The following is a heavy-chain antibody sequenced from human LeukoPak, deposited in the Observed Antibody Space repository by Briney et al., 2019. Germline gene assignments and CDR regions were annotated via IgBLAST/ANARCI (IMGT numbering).Heavy chain of an antibody. V-gene: IGHV1-18*01. CDR1: GYTFTSYG. CDR3: ASSIAAAGTPDY. CDR2: ISAYSGNT. D-gene: IGHD6-13*01. J-gene: IGHJ4*02. Sequence: ASVKVSCKASGYTFTSYGISWVRQAPGQGLEWMGWISAYSGNTNYAQKLQGRVTMTTDTSTSTAYMELRSLRSDDTAVYYCASSIAAAGTPDYWGQGTLVTVSS.